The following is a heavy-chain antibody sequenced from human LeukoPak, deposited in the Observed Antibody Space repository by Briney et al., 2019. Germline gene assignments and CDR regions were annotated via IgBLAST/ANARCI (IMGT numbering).Heavy chain of an antibody. CDR3: AGSGYDPNWFDP. CDR2: ISSSSSYT. D-gene: IGHD5-12*01. J-gene: IGHJ5*02. V-gene: IGHV3-11*03. Sequence: GGSLRLSCAASGFTVSNNYMSWIRQAPGKGLEWVSYISSSSSYTNYADSVKGRFTISRDNAKNSLYLQMNSLRAEDTAVYYCAGSGYDPNWFDPWGQGTLVTVSS. CDR1: GFTVSNNY.